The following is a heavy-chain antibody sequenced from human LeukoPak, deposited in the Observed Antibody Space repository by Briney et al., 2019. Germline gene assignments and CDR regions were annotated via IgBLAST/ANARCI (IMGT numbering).Heavy chain of an antibody. V-gene: IGHV4-4*07. CDR3: ARGGRWLQLDY. CDR1: GGSISSYY. CDR2: IYTSGST. D-gene: IGHD5-24*01. Sequence: PSETLSLTCTVSGGSISSYYWSWIRQPAGKGLEWIGRIYTSGSTNYNPSLKSRVTISVDKSKNQFSLKLSSVTAADTAVYYYARGGRWLQLDYWGQGTLVTVSS. J-gene: IGHJ4*02.